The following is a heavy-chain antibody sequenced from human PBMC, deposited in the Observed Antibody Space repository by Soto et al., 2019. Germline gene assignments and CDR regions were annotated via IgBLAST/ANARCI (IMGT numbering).Heavy chain of an antibody. Sequence: QVQLVESGGGVVQPGRSLRLSCAASGFTFPRFGMHWVRQAPGKGLEWVALITYEGSQIYYADAVKGRFTISRDNGKNKFPPQRENRRTGDTETFFWGKGRGGINGPNYSRLAVGGQGTPV. J-gene: IGHJ6*02. D-gene: IGHD3-16*01. V-gene: IGHV3-30*03. CDR3: GKGRGGINGPNYSRLAV. CDR2: ITYEGSQI. CDR1: GFTFPRFG.